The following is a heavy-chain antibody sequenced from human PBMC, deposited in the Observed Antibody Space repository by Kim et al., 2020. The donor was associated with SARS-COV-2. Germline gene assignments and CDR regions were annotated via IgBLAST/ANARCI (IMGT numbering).Heavy chain of an antibody. CDR2: ISSSSSFI. Sequence: GGSLRLSCAASGFTFSSYTMNWVRQAPGKGLEWVSYISSSSSFIYYADSVKGRFTISRDNAKNSLYLQMNSLRDEDTAVYYCKNDLSVDQRGFDYWGQGTRVSVSS. CDR3: KNDLSVDQRGFDY. CDR1: GFTFSSYT. J-gene: IGHJ4*02. V-gene: IGHV3-48*02. D-gene: IGHD6-19*01.